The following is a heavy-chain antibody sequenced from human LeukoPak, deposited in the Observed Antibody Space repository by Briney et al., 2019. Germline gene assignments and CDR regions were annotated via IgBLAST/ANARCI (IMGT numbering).Heavy chain of an antibody. CDR1: GGSISNYY. J-gene: IGHJ4*02. D-gene: IGHD6-13*01. CDR3: ARDPSAAGPPFDY. Sequence: KASETLSLTCSVSGGSISNYYWSWIRQPAGKGLEWIGRIHIRGNTEYNPSLKSRVTMSVGTPKNQFSLKLTSVTAADTAVYYCARDPSAAGPPFDYWGQGTLVTVSS. V-gene: IGHV4-4*07. CDR2: IHIRGNT.